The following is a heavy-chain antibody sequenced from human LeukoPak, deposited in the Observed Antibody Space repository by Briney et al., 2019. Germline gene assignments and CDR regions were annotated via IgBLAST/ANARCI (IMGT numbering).Heavy chain of an antibody. J-gene: IGHJ6*02. CDR1: GFTFSSYR. CDR2: ISSSSSYI. CDR3: ARGHIQLWLMDYYYYGMDV. D-gene: IGHD5-18*01. Sequence: GGSLRLSCAASGFTFSSYRMNWVRQAPGKGLEWVSSISSSSSYIYYADSVKGRFTISRDNSKNTLYLQMNSLRAEDTAVYYCARGHIQLWLMDYYYYGMDVWGQGTTVTVSS. V-gene: IGHV3-21*04.